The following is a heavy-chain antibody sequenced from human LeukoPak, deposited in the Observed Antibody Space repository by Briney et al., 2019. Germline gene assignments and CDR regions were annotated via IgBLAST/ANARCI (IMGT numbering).Heavy chain of an antibody. CDR3: ARGGDGYSLRY. D-gene: IGHD5-24*01. Sequence: GGSLRLSCAASGFPFNSYWMHWVRQVPGKGLVWVSRINSDGSRTNYVDSAKGRFTISRDNSKNTLYLQMGSLRTEDMAVYYCARGGDGYSLRYWGQGALVTVSS. CDR1: GFPFNSYW. J-gene: IGHJ4*02. CDR2: INSDGSRT. V-gene: IGHV3-74*01.